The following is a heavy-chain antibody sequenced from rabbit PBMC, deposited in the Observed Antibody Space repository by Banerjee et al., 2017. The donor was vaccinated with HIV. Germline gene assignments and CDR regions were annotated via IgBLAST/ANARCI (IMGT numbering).Heavy chain of an antibody. CDR1: GIDFSSYYY. CDR2: IYGGNSGST. V-gene: IGHV1S45*01. J-gene: IGHJ4*01. Sequence: QQQLEESGGGLVKPGGTLTLTCKASGIDFSSYYYMCWVRQAPGKGLEWIACIYGGNSGSTWYASWAKGRFTISKTSSTTVTLQMTSLTAADTATYFCARNDDGTFDLWGPGTLVTVS. CDR3: ARNDDGTFDL. D-gene: IGHD4-2*01.